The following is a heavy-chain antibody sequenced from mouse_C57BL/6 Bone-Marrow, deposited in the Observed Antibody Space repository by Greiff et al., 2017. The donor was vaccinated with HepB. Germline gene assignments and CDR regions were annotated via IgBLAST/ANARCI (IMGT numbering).Heavy chain of an antibody. D-gene: IGHD2-13*01. V-gene: IGHV5-4*01. CDR1: GFTFSSYA. CDR3: VRDGEDWYFDV. Sequence: EVQLLQSGGGLVKPGGSLKLSCAASGFTFSSYAMSWVRQTPEKRLEWVATISDGGSYTYYPDNVKGRFTISRDNAKNNLYLQMSHLKSEATAMYYCVRDGEDWYFDVWGTGTTVTVSS. J-gene: IGHJ1*03. CDR2: ISDGGSYT.